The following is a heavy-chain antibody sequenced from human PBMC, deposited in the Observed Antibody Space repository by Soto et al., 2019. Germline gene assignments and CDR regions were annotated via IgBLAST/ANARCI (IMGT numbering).Heavy chain of an antibody. CDR2: VSTSIRST. J-gene: IGHJ3*02. V-gene: IGHV1-18*04. CDR1: GYSFSGYD. CDR3: ARDSGAALYGEDALDI. D-gene: IGHD3-10*01. Sequence: QGKLVQSGPEVKKPGASVKVSCTASGYSFSGYDITWVRQAPGQGLEWLGWVSTSIRSTMSAEKLQGRLTMTTDTSTTTVYMELRGLTSDETAVYYCARDSGAALYGEDALDIWGQGTMVSVSS.